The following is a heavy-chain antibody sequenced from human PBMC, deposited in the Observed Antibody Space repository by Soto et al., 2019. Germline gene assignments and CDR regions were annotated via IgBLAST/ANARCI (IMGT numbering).Heavy chain of an antibody. CDR2: ISYDGSKK. J-gene: IGHJ4*02. Sequence: PGGSLRLSCAASGFNLSSSAMNWVRQAPGKGLEWLSVISYDGSKKYYADSVKGRFTISRDDSKNTLYLQMHSLRADDTAVYYCTRDRCSGTSCYFRYWGRGTLVTVSS. CDR3: TRDRCSGTSCYFRY. CDR1: GFNLSSSA. V-gene: IGHV3-30-3*01. D-gene: IGHD2-2*01.